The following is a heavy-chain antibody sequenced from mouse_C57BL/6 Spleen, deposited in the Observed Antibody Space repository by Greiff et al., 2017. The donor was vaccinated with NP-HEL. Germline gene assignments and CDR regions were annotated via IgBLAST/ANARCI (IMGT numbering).Heavy chain of an antibody. J-gene: IGHJ2*01. V-gene: IGHV1-81*01. CDR2: IYPRSGNT. Sequence: QVQLKESGAELARPGASVKLSCKASGYTFTSYGISWVKQRTGQGLEWIGEIYPRSGNTYYNEKFKGKATLTADKSSSTAYMELRSLTSEDSAVYFCARPFYGSRGLDYWGQGTTLTVSS. D-gene: IGHD1-1*01. CDR1: GYTFTSYG. CDR3: ARPFYGSRGLDY.